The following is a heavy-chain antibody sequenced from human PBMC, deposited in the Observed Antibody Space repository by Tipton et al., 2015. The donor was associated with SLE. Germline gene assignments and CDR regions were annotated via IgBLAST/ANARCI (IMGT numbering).Heavy chain of an antibody. CDR3: AREGAEKVRTSYYYYMDV. Sequence: TLSLTCAVSGGSFNGYSWSWVRQSPGKGLEWIGEISHSRTTNYNPSLESRVSMSLDTSTTQFSLRLSSVTAADTAVYYCAREGAEKVRTSYYYYMDVWGKGTTVTISS. J-gene: IGHJ6*03. CDR1: GGSFNGYS. V-gene: IGHV4-34*01. D-gene: IGHD3-10*01. CDR2: ISHSRTT.